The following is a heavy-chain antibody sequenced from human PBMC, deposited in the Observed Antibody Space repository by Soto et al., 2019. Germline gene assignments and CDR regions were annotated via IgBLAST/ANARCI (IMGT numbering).Heavy chain of an antibody. CDR2: INHSGST. CDR1: GGSFSGYY. V-gene: IGHV4-34*01. CDR3: ARGRYNSSGWYGLDY. Sequence: SETLSLTCAVYGGSFSGYYWSWIRQPPGKGLEWIGEINHSGSTNYNPSLKSRVTISVDTSKNQFSLKLSSVTAADTAVYYCARGRYNSSGWYGLDYWGQGTLVTVSS. D-gene: IGHD6-19*01. J-gene: IGHJ4*02.